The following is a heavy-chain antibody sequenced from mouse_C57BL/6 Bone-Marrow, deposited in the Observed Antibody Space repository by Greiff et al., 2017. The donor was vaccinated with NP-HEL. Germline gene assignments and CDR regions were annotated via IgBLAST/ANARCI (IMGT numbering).Heavy chain of an antibody. CDR3: GRGGLGGFMDC. D-gene: IGHD3-3*01. CDR1: GYTFTDHI. V-gene: IGHV1-11*01. J-gene: IGHJ4*01. Sequence: QVQLKESGAELASPGASVTLSCKASGYTFTDHIMNWVKKRPGQGLEWIGRIYPVSGETNYNHKFMGKAPFSVDRSSSTVYMVLNSLTSEDPAVYYCGRGGLGGFMDCWGQGTSVTVSS. CDR2: IYPVSGET.